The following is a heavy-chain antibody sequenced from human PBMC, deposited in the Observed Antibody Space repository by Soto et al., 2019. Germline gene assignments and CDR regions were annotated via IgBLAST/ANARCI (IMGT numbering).Heavy chain of an antibody. J-gene: IGHJ6*02. CDR2: ISGYNGDT. V-gene: IGHV1-18*01. D-gene: IGHD2-8*01. CDR1: GYTFSRYG. Sequence: QGQLVQSGGEVKKSGASVKVSCKASGYTFSRYGISWVRQAPGQGLEWMGWISGYNGDTNYAQKFQSRVTMTIDTSKTTAYMELRSLTSDDTAVYYCAKNGQPPYYYYGLDVWGQGTTVTVSS. CDR3: AKNGQPPYYYYGLDV.